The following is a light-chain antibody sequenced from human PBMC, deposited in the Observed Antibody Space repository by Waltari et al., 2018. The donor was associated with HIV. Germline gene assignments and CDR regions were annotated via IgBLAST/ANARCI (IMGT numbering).Light chain of an antibody. Sequence: SYKLTQTPSVSVSPGQTARINCSRGSLPKKYSSWYRQKPGQSPLLLAYKDIERPSGIPGRISGSRSGTGVTLTISGVQAEDEGDYYCQSTDHDGTWVFGGGTKLTVL. V-gene: IGLV3-25*03. CDR2: KDI. CDR1: SLPKKY. J-gene: IGLJ3*02. CDR3: QSTDHDGTWV.